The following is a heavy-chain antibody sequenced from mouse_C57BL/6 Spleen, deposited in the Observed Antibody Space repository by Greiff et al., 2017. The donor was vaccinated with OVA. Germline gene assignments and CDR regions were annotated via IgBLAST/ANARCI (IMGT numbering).Heavy chain of an antibody. CDR2: IDPSDSET. Sequence: QVQLQQPGAELVRPGSSVKLSCKASGYTFTSYWMHWVKQRPIQGLEWIGNIDPSDSETHYNPKFKDKATLTVDKSSSTAYMQLSSLTSEDSAVYYCAKGHYYGSSYWYFDVWGTGTTVTVSS. V-gene: IGHV1-52*01. J-gene: IGHJ1*03. CDR3: AKGHYYGSSYWYFDV. CDR1: GYTFTSYW. D-gene: IGHD1-1*01.